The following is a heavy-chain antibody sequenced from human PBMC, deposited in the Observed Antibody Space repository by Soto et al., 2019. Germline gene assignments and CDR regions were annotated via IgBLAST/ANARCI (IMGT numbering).Heavy chain of an antibody. V-gene: IGHV4-31*03. CDR3: ATVTTLSPAGTT. CDR2: IYYSGST. J-gene: IGHJ5*02. Sequence: TLSLTCTVSGGSISSGGYYWSWIRQHPGKGLEWIGYIYYSGSTYYNPSLKSRVTISVDTSKNQFSLKLSSVTAADTAVYYCATVTTLSPAGTTWGQGTLVTVSS. CDR1: GGSISSGGYY. D-gene: IGHD4-17*01.